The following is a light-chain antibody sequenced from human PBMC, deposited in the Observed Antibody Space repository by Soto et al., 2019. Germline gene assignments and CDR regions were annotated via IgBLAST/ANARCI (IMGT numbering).Light chain of an antibody. V-gene: IGLV1-40*01. CDR2: GNS. J-gene: IGLJ1*01. CDR1: SSNIGAGYD. CDR3: QSYDSSLSVYV. Sequence: QSVLTQPPSVSGTPGQRVTISCTGSSSNIGAGYDVHWYQQLPATAPKLLIYGNSNRPSGVPDRFSGSKSGTSASLAITGLQAEDESDYYCQSYDSSLSVYVFGTGTKLTVL.